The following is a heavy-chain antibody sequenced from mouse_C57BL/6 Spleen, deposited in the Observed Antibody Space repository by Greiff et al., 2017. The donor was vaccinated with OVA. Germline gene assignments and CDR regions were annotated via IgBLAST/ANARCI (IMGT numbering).Heavy chain of an antibody. D-gene: IGHD2-3*01. V-gene: IGHV1-64*01. CDR1: GYTFTSYW. CDR2: IHPNSGST. J-gene: IGHJ2*01. CDR3: ARDGYSHYFDY. Sequence: QVQLQQPGAELVKPGASVKLSCKASGYTFTSYWMHWVKQRPGQGLEWIGMIHPNSGSTNYNEKFKSKATLTVDKSSSTAYMQLSSLTSEDSAVYYCARDGYSHYFDYRGQGTTLTVSS.